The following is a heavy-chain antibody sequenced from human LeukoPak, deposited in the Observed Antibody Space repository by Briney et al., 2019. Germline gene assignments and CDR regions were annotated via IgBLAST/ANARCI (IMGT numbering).Heavy chain of an antibody. CDR1: GFTFNIYG. V-gene: IGHV3-23*01. CDR3: AREGSGYSYGPIDY. CDR2: ISGSGIDT. J-gene: IGHJ4*02. Sequence: GGSLRLSCAASGFTFNIYGMGWVRQALGKGLEWVSVISGSGIDTYNADSVKGRFTISRDNSKHTVFLQMNSLRAEDTAVYYCAREGSGYSYGPIDYWGQGTLVTVSS. D-gene: IGHD5-18*01.